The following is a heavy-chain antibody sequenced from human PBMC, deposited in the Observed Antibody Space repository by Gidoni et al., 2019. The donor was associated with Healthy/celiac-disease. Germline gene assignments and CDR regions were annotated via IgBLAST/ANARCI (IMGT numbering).Heavy chain of an antibody. CDR1: GFTFSSYG. CDR2: ISYDGSNK. V-gene: IGHV3-30*18. Sequence: QVQLVESGGGVVQPGRSLRLSCAASGFTFSSYGMHWVRQAPGKGLEWVAVISYDGSNKYYADSVKGRFTISRDNSKNTLYVQMNSLRAEDTAVYYCAKEGPIVVVPAVGPASYGMDVWGQGTTVTVSS. D-gene: IGHD2-2*01. CDR3: AKEGPIVVVPAVGPASYGMDV. J-gene: IGHJ6*02.